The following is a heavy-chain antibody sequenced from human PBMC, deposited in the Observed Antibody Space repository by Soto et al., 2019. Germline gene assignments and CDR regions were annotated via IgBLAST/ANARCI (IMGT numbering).Heavy chain of an antibody. J-gene: IGHJ4*02. CDR2: ISSSSSTI. V-gene: IGHV3-48*02. D-gene: IGHD1-1*01. CDR1: GFTFSSYS. Sequence: GGSLRLSCAASGFTFSSYSMNWVRQAPGKGLEWVSYISSSSSTIYYADSVKGRFTISRDNAKNSLYLQMNSLRDEDTAVYYCARDPVRRGQYYYSDYWGQGTLVTVSS. CDR3: ARDPVRRGQYYYSDY.